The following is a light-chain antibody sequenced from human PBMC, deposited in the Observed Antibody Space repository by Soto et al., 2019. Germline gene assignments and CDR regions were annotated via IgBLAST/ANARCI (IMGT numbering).Light chain of an antibody. J-gene: IGKJ2*01. CDR3: QQYGSSPYT. Sequence: EIVLTQSPGTLSLSPGERVTLSCRASQSVSSSFLAWYQQKPGQAPRLLIYDASSRATGIPDRFSGSGSGTDFTLTISRLEPEDFAVYYCQQYGSSPYTFSQGTKLEIK. V-gene: IGKV3-20*01. CDR2: DAS. CDR1: QSVSSSF.